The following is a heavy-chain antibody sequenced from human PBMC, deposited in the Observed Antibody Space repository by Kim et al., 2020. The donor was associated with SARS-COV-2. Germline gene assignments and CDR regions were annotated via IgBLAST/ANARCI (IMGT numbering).Heavy chain of an antibody. V-gene: IGHV3-23*01. Sequence: GGSLRLSCAASGFTFSSYAMSWVRQAPGKGLEWVSVISTSGGSTYYADSVKGRFTVSRDNSKKTLYLQMNSLRAEDTAVYYCAKGHLEVVKHPFDYWGQGALVTVSS. CDR1: GFTFSSYA. CDR2: ISTSGGST. J-gene: IGHJ4*02. CDR3: AKGHLEVVKHPFDY. D-gene: IGHD3-3*01.